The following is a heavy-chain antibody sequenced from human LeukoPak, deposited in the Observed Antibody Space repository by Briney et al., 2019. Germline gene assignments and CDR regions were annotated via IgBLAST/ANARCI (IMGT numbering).Heavy chain of an antibody. J-gene: IGHJ4*02. V-gene: IGHV3-11*01. Sequence: GGSLRLSCAASGFILSNHWMTWVRQAPGKGLEWVSYITGSGSTIYYADSVKGRFTISRDNAKNSLYLQMNSLRAEDTAVYYCARDQEGDYWGQGTLVAVSS. CDR3: ARDQEGDY. CDR1: GFILSNHW. CDR2: ITGSGSTI.